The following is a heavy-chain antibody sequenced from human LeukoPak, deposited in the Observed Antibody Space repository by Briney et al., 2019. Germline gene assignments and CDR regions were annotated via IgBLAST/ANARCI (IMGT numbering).Heavy chain of an antibody. CDR3: ARGRSWFGDTAMVTEVVYYFDY. J-gene: IGHJ4*02. Sequence: PSETLSLTCTVSGGSISSSSYYWGWIRQPPGKGLEWIGSIYYSGSTYYNPSLKSRVTISVDTSKNQFSLKLSSVTAADTAVYYCARGRSWFGDTAMVTEVVYYFDYWGQGTLVTVSS. V-gene: IGHV4-39*01. CDR1: GGSISSSSYY. D-gene: IGHD5-18*01. CDR2: IYYSGST.